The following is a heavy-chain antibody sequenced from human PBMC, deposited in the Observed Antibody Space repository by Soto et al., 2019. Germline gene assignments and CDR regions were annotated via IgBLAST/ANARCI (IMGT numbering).Heavy chain of an antibody. V-gene: IGHV3-21*01. Sequence: EVQLVESGGGLVKPGGSLRLSCAASGFTFSNYNMNWVRQAPGKGLEWVSSISSSSSYIYYADSVKGRFTISRDNAKNSLYLQMNSLRAEDTAVYYCARWYYFDSSGYYQTTYVFDIWGQGTMVTVSS. CDR1: GFTFSNYN. CDR3: ARWYYFDSSGYYQTTYVFDI. J-gene: IGHJ3*02. D-gene: IGHD3-22*01. CDR2: ISSSSSYI.